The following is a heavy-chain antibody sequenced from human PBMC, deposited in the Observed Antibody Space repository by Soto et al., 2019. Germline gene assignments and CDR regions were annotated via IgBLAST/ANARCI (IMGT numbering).Heavy chain of an antibody. J-gene: IGHJ4*02. CDR3: ARSGSLDY. CDR2: INAGNGNT. V-gene: IGHV1-3*01. D-gene: IGHD1-26*01. Sequence: ASVKVSCKASGYTFTNYAIHWVRQAPGQRLEWMGWINAGNGNTKYSQNFQGRVTITRDTSASTAYMDLSSLRSEDTAVYFCARSGSLDYWGQGTLVTVSS. CDR1: GYTFTNYA.